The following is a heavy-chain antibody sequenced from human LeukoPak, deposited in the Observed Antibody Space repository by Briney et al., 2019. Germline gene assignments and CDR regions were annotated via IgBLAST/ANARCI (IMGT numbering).Heavy chain of an antibody. D-gene: IGHD1-26*01. CDR1: GFTFSTYS. CDR2: ISSGSRYM. Sequence: GGSLRLSCAASGFTFSTYSMNWVRQAPGKGLEWVSSISSGSRYMYYADSVKGRFTISRDNAKNSLYLQMNSLRAEDTAVYYCAREEWEEYYFDYWGQGTLVTVSS. V-gene: IGHV3-21*01. J-gene: IGHJ4*02. CDR3: AREEWEEYYFDY.